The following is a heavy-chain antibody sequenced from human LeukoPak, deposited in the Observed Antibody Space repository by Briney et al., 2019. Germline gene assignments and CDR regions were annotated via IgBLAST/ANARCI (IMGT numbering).Heavy chain of an antibody. V-gene: IGHV3-13*04. CDR3: VRLREAAFDI. Sequence: PGGSLRLSCAASGFTFSSYDFHWVRQPTEKGLEWVSAIGTAGDTYYPASVKGRFTMSRENAKNSLYLQMNSLRAGDTAVYYCVRLREAAFDIWGQGTMVTVSS. CDR1: GFTFSSYD. J-gene: IGHJ3*02. CDR2: IGTAGDT. D-gene: IGHD1-26*01.